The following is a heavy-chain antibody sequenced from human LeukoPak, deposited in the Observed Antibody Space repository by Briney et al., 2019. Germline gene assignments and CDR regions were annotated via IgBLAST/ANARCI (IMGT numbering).Heavy chain of an antibody. CDR1: GFTFSSYG. V-gene: IGHV3-30*02. D-gene: IGHD3-22*01. Sequence: GGSLRLSCAASGFTFSSYGMHWVRQAPGKGLEWVAFIRYYGSNKYYADSVKGRFTISRDNSKNTLYLQMNSLRAEDTAVYYCAKDRSSSGYYYYYFDYWGQGTLVTVSS. J-gene: IGHJ4*02. CDR2: IRYYGSNK. CDR3: AKDRSSSGYYYYYFDY.